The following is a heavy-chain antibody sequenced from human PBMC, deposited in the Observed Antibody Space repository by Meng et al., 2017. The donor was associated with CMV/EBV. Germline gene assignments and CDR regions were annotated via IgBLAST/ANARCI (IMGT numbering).Heavy chain of an antibody. CDR2: IRYDGSNK. V-gene: IGHV3-30*02. Sequence: GESLKISCAASGFTFSSYGMHWVRQAPGKGLEWVAFIRYDGSNKYYADSVKGRFTISRDNSKNTLYLQMNSLRAEDTAVYYCAKGEYSSSPFDYWGQGTLVTVSS. CDR3: AKGEYSSSPFDY. D-gene: IGHD6-6*01. CDR1: GFTFSSYG. J-gene: IGHJ4*02.